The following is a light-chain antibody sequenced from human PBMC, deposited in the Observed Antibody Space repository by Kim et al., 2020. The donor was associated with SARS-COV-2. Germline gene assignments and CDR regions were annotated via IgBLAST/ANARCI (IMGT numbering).Light chain of an antibody. V-gene: IGLV3-1*01. CDR2: QDR. J-gene: IGLJ2*01. CDR1: KVGDRD. Sequence: GSPGQTAKIPCSGDKVGDRDVSWYQQKPGQSPVLIIFQDRKRSSGIPGRFSGSNSGTRATLTITETQSVDEADYSCQTWDNGVVIFGGGTQLTVL. CDR3: QTWDNGVVI.